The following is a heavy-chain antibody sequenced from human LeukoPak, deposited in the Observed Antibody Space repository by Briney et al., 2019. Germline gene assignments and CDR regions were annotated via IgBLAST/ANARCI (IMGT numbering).Heavy chain of an antibody. CDR2: IKQDGSET. V-gene: IGHV3-7*01. J-gene: IGHJ5*02. CDR3: ARGRSFDR. Sequence: GGSLRLSCGASGFTLSVFWMSWARQAPGKGLEWVASIKQDGSETYYVDSVEGRFTISRDNAKNSLYLQMNSLTAEDTAVYYCARGRSFDRWGQGTLVTVSS. CDR1: GFTLSVFW.